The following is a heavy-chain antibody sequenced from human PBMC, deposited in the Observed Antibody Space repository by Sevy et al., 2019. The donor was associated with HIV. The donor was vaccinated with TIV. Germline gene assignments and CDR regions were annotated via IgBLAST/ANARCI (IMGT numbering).Heavy chain of an antibody. CDR3: AKEKRKGGSSWYFGWFDP. D-gene: IGHD6-13*01. Sequence: GGSLRLSCAASGFTFSSYGMHWVRQAPGKGLEWVAVISYDGSNKYYADSVKGRFTISRDNSKNTLYLKMNSLRAEDTALYYCAKEKRKGGSSWYFGWFDPWGQGTLVTVSS. CDR2: ISYDGSNK. J-gene: IGHJ5*02. V-gene: IGHV3-30*18. CDR1: GFTFSSYG.